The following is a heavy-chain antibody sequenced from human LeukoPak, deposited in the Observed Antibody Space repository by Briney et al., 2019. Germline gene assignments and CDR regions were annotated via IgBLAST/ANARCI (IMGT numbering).Heavy chain of an antibody. V-gene: IGHV3-64*01. J-gene: IGHJ4*02. CDR1: GFTFSTYA. CDR2: IKNNGGGT. Sequence: GGSLRLYCAAYGFTFSTYAMHWVRQAPGKGLEYVSAIKNNGGGTYYASSVQGRFTVSRDNSRSTLYLQMDSLRPDDMAIYYCARVQSTVRGIQGPFDLWGQGTLVTVS. CDR3: ARVQSTVRGIQGPFDL. D-gene: IGHD3-10*01.